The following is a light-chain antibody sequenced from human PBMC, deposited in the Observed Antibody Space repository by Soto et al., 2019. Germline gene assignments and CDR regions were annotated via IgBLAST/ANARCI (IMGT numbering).Light chain of an antibody. Sequence: DVQMTQSPSSVSASVGDRVTITCRASQDIATWIAWYQQKPGKAPTLLISGASNLQSGVPSRFSGGGSGTDFTLTISTLQPEDFATYYCQQAYSHPLTFGGGTKVEIK. CDR2: GAS. J-gene: IGKJ4*01. CDR3: QQAYSHPLT. CDR1: QDIATW. V-gene: IGKV1-12*01.